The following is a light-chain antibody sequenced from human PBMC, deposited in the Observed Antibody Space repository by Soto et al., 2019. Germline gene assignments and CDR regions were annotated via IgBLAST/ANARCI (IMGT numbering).Light chain of an antibody. V-gene: IGKV1-9*01. CDR1: QGLSTN. CDR3: QQLNSYPIT. J-gene: IGKJ5*01. Sequence: IQLTQSPSSLSASVGDRVAITCRASQGLSTNLAWHQQKPGEAPKLLIYGVSILQSGVPSRFSGGGSETDFTLTISSLQPEDFATYYCQQLNSYPITFGQGTRLEIK. CDR2: GVS.